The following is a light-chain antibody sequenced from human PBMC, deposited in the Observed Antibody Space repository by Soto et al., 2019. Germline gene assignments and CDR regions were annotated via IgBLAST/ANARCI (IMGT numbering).Light chain of an antibody. CDR1: QSISRY. CDR2: SAS. Sequence: DIQLTQSPSTMSASVRDRVTVTCRAGQSISRYLNWYQQRPGKAPKLLIYSASTLQTGVPSRFSGSGSGTDFTLTISSLQPEDFATYYCQQSYNGPFTVGPGTKVDIK. CDR3: QQSYNGPFT. J-gene: IGKJ3*01. V-gene: IGKV1-39*01.